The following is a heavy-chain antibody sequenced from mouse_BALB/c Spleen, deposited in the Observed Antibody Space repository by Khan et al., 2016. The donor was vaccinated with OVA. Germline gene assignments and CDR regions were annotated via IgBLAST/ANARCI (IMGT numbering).Heavy chain of an antibody. CDR3: TRGGKFAY. CDR2: ISTYYGDA. D-gene: IGHD1-1*02. Sequence: QIQLVQSGAELVRPGVSVKISCKVSGYNFTDYAMHWVKQSHAKGLEWIGVISTYYGDADYSQKFKGKATMTVDRSSSTAYLELARLTSEDSARYYCTRGGKFAYWGQGTLVTVSA. J-gene: IGHJ3*01. CDR1: GYNFTDYA. V-gene: IGHV1S137*01.